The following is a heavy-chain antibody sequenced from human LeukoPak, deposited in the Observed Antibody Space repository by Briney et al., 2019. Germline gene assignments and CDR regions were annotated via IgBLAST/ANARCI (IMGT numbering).Heavy chain of an antibody. CDR1: GFTSSDYY. V-gene: IGHV3-11*04. J-gene: IGHJ4*02. CDR2: ISSSGSTI. D-gene: IGHD2-15*01. CDR3: ARDRYCSGGSCYWTRDFDY. Sequence: NPWGSLRLSCAASGFTSSDYYMSWIRQAPGKGLEWVSYISSSGSTIYYADSVKGRFTISRDNAKNSLYLQMNSLRAEDTAVYYCARDRYCSGGSCYWTRDFDYWGQGTLVTVSS.